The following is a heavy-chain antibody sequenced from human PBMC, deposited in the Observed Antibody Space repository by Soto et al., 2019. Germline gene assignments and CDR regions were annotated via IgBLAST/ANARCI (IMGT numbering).Heavy chain of an antibody. V-gene: IGHV1-69*13. CDR2: IIPIFGTA. CDR1: GGTFSSYA. D-gene: IGHD6-19*01. CDR3: ARDERIEVAGTVDY. Sequence: ASVKVSCKASGGTFSSYAISWVRQAPGQGLEWMGGIIPIFGTANYAQKFQGRVTITADESTSTAYMELSSLRSEDTAVYYCARDERIEVAGTVDYWGQGTLVTVSS. J-gene: IGHJ4*02.